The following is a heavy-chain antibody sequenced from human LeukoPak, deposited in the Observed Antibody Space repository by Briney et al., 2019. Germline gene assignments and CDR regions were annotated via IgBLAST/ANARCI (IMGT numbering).Heavy chain of an antibody. J-gene: IGHJ4*02. D-gene: IGHD6-19*01. CDR1: GFTVSSNY. CDR2: IYSGGST. V-gene: IGHV3-53*01. Sequence: PGGSLRLSCAASGFTVSSNYMSWVRQAPGKGLEWVSVIYSGGSTYYADSVKGRFTISRDNSKNTLYLQMNSLRAEDTAVYYCARSQWLAYYFDYWGQGTLVTVSS. CDR3: ARSQWLAYYFDY.